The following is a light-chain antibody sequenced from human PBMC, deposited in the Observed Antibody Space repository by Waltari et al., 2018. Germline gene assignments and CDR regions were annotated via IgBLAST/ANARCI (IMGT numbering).Light chain of an antibody. V-gene: IGLV1-40*01. J-gene: IGLJ1*01. CDR2: GKT. CDR1: SSNIGAGYD. Sequence: QSVLTQPPSVSGAPGQRVTISCTGSSSNIGAGYDVHWYQQLPGTAPKLLIYGKTNGPSGVPDRFSGSKSGTSASLAISGLQAEDEADYYCQSYDSSLSGCVFGTGTTVTVL. CDR3: QSYDSSLSGCV.